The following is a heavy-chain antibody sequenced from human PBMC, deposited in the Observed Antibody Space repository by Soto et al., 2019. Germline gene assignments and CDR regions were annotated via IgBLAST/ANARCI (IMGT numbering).Heavy chain of an antibody. V-gene: IGHV4-59*08. D-gene: IGHD3-3*01. CDR3: ASVGRYYYDFWSGYSNYAFDI. Sequence: SETLSLTCTVSGGSVSSYFWSWIRQPPGKGLEWIAYIYYSGSTNYNPSLESRVTISVDTSKNQFSLKLSSVTAADTAVYYCASVGRYYYDFWSGYSNYAFDIWGQGTMVTVSS. CDR2: IYYSGST. CDR1: GGSVSSYF. J-gene: IGHJ3*02.